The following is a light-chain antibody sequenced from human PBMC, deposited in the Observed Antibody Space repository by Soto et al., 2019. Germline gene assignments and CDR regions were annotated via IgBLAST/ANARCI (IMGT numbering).Light chain of an antibody. V-gene: IGLV2-14*01. Sequence: QSALTQPASVSGSPGQSITISCTATSSDVGAYNYVSWYQHHPGKAPKLIIYEVSNRPSGVSTRFSGSKSGNTASLTISGLQAEDEADYYCSSFTTRSSLVFGGGTKLTVL. CDR1: SSDVGAYNY. J-gene: IGLJ2*01. CDR3: SSFTTRSSLV. CDR2: EVS.